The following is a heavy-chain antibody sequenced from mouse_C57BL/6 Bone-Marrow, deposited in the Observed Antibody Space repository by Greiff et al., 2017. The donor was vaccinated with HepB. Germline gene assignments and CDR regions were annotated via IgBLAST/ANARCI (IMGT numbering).Heavy chain of an antibody. V-gene: IGHV1-59*01. CDR2: IDPSDSYT. CDR1: GYTFTSYW. J-gene: IGHJ1*03. CDR3: ARDDCYYVPWYFDV. Sequence: VQLQQPGAELVRPGTSVKLSCKASGYTFTSYWMHWVKQRPGQGLEWIGVIDPSDSYTNYNQKFKGKATLTVDTSSSTAYMQLSSLTSEDSAVYYCARDDCYYVPWYFDVWGTGTTVTVSS. D-gene: IGHD2-3*01.